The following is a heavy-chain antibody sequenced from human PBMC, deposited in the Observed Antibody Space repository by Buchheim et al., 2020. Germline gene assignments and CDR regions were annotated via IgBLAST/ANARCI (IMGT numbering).Heavy chain of an antibody. D-gene: IGHD1-26*01. CDR3: AREGREQPIDY. Sequence: EVQLVESGGGLVQPGGSLRLSCAASGFTFSDYWMTWVRQAPGKGLEWVANINRDGSEKNYVDSVKGRFTISRDNAKNSLNLQMNSLRAEGTAVYYCAREGREQPIDYWGQGTL. V-gene: IGHV3-7*01. CDR1: GFTFSDYW. CDR2: INRDGSEK. J-gene: IGHJ4*02.